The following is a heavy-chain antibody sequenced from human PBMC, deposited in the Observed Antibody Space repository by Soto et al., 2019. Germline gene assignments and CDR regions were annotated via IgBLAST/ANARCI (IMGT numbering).Heavy chain of an antibody. CDR1: EFSLSTYE. V-gene: IGHV3-48*03. J-gene: IGHJ3*02. CDR3: ARVYDDYLIDAFDI. CDR2: IGRRGSAT. D-gene: IGHD4-17*01. Sequence: EVQLVQSGGGLVQPGGSLKLSCSAFEFSLSTYEMAWVRQAPGKGLEWVSHIGRRGSATYYADSVKGRFSISRDNAKNSVFLQMNSLRAEDTAVYFCARVYDDYLIDAFDIWGQGTMVSVSS.